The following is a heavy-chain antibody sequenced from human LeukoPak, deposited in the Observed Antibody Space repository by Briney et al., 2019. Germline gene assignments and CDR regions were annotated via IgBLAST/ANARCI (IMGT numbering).Heavy chain of an antibody. CDR3: ARLGDEFPIFGVVRIPYYYYMDV. CDR2: IYPGDSDT. Sequence: GESLKISCKGSGYSFTSYWIGWVRQMPGKGLEWMGIIYPGDSDTRYSPSFQGQVTISADKSISTAYLQWSSLKASDTAMYYCARLGDEFPIFGVVRIPYYYYMDVWGKGTTVTVSS. D-gene: IGHD3-3*01. V-gene: IGHV5-51*01. J-gene: IGHJ6*03. CDR1: GYSFTSYW.